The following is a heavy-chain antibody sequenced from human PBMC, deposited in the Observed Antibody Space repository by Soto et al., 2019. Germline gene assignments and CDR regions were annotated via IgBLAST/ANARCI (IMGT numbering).Heavy chain of an antibody. D-gene: IGHD3-16*01. CDR1: GYTFTSYD. CDR2: MNPNSGNT. J-gene: IGHJ4*02. CDR3: ARHQRDDASRKIDC. Sequence: ASVKVSCKASGYTFTSYDINWVRQATGQGLEWMGWMNPNSGNTGYAQKFQGRVTISADKSIGTAYLQWSSLKASDTAMYYCARHQRDDASRKIDCWGQGTLVTVSS. V-gene: IGHV1-8*01.